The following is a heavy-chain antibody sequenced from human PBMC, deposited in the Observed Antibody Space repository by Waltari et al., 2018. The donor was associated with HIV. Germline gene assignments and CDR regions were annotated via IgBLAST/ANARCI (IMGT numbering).Heavy chain of an antibody. CDR2: ITHTGGTT. J-gene: IGHJ2*01. Sequence: QSQLQESDPGLVKPSETLSLTCTVSGGSINSNYYFLAWVRLPPGKRLEWIGTITHTGGTTYYNPSLKSRVIIAVDTSKDQSSLKLSSMTATDTAVYYCARQRGSGLWYFDLWGRGTLVSVSS. CDR1: GGSINSNYYF. V-gene: IGHV4-39*01. CDR3: ARQRGSGLWYFDL. D-gene: IGHD3-10*01.